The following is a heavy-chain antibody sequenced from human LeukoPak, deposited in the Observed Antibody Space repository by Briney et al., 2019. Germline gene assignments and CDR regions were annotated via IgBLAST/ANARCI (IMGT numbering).Heavy chain of an antibody. CDR2: IYYSGST. D-gene: IGHD6-13*01. CDR1: GGSISRSTYY. CDR3: ARHEYSGSWYILGNAFDI. J-gene: IGHJ3*02. V-gene: IGHV4-39*01. Sequence: PSETLSLTCNVSGGSISRSTYYWGWIRQPPGKGLEWIGSIYYSGSTYYNPSLKSRVTISVDTSKNQFSLKLSSVTAADTAVYYCARHEYSGSWYILGNAFDIWGQGIMVTVSS.